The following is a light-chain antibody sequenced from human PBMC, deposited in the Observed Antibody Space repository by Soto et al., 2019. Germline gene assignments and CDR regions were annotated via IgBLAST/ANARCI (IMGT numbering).Light chain of an antibody. Sequence: PGERGTISSRASQSLTTDLAWYQQKPGQPPRLLIYGASTRATGIPARFSGSGSGTDFTLTISSLGPEDLPVCYCQLRSCWPTSSGPGTRLEIK. CDR2: GAS. J-gene: IGKJ5*01. CDR1: QSLTTD. V-gene: IGKV3-11*01. CDR3: QLRSCWPTS.